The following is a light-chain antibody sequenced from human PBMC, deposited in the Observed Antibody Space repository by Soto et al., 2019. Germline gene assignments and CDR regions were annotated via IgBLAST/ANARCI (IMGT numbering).Light chain of an antibody. CDR2: EAS. CDR3: LQHNDYPRT. J-gene: IGKJ4*01. Sequence: DIQMTQSPSSLPASVGDRVTISCRASQGINNDLGWYQQKPGKAPKRLIYEASTLQSGVPSRFSGSGSGTEFTLTISSLQPEDFATYYCLQHNDYPRTFGGGTQVAIK. CDR1: QGINND. V-gene: IGKV1-17*01.